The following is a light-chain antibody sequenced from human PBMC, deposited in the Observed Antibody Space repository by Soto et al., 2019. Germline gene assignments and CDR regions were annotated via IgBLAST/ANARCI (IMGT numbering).Light chain of an antibody. V-gene: IGKV3-20*01. CDR3: QQYGSVPLT. Sequence: EIVLTQSPGTLSLSPGERATLSCRASESVSTNYLAWYQQKPGQAPRLLISGASSRATGIPARFSGSGSGADFTLTITRLEPEDFAVYYCQQYGSVPLTFGGGTKVEIK. J-gene: IGKJ4*01. CDR2: GAS. CDR1: ESVSTNY.